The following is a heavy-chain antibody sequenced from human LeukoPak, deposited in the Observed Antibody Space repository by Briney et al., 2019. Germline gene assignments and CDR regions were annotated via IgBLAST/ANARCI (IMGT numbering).Heavy chain of an antibody. D-gene: IGHD6-19*01. CDR2: ISGTGANT. V-gene: IGHV3-23*01. CDR1: GFTFSNYV. CDR3: AKSIAVAGLGGGRIFDY. J-gene: IGHJ4*02. Sequence: GGSLRLSCAVSGFTFSNYVMIWVRQAPGKGLEWVSAISGTGANTFYADSVKGRFTISRDNSKNTLHLRMNSLRDEDRAVYYCAKSIAVAGLGGGRIFDYWGQGTLVTVSS.